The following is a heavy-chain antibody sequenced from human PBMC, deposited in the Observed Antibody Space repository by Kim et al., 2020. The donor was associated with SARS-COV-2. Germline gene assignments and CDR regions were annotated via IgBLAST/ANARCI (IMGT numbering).Heavy chain of an antibody. CDR1: GGSISSYY. V-gene: IGHV4-59*01. Sequence: SETLSLTCTASGGSISSYYWSWIRQPPGKGLEWIGYIYYTGSTNYNPSPKSRVTISVDTSKNQFSLKLSSVTAADTAVYYCARGAIAATGGPRYWGQGTLGTVSS. CDR3: ARGAIAATGGPRY. D-gene: IGHD6-13*01. CDR2: IYYTGST. J-gene: IGHJ4*02.